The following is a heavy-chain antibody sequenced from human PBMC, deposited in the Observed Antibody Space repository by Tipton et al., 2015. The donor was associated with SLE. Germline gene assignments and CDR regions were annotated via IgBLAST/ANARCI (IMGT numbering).Heavy chain of an antibody. J-gene: IGHJ2*01. CDR3: ARNGGSYYMYFNL. CDR2: IYYSGST. V-gene: IGHV4-28*01. CDR1: GYSISNSNW. Sequence: LRLSCAVSGYSISNSNWGAWIRQPPGKGLEWIGYIYYSGSTFYNPSLKSRVTMSVDTSKNQFSLKLSSVTAADTAVYYCARNGGSYYMYFNLWGRGTLVTVSS. D-gene: IGHD1-26*01.